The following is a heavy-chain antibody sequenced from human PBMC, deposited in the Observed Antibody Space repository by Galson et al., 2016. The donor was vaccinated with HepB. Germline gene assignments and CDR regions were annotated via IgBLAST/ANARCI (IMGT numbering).Heavy chain of an antibody. CDR2: IEKKEKGYVT. CDR1: GFSLSVSA. V-gene: IGHV3-73*01. D-gene: IGHD3-16*01. J-gene: IGHJ4*02. Sequence: SLRLSCAATGFSLSVSAVHWVRQASGKGLEWIGRIEKKEKGYVTEYSASVEGRFTVSRDDSKNRAFLQMNSLRAEDTAVYYCARAHTIMLNYFDYWGQGTLVTVSS. CDR3: ARAHTIMLNYFDY.